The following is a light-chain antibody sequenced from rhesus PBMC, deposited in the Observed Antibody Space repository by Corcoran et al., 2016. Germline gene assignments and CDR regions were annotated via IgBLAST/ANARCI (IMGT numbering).Light chain of an antibody. CDR3: QQHNSLPYS. V-gene: IGKV1-44*03. CDR1: QTIGNY. Sequence: DIQMTQSPSSLSAFVGDRVIITCRASQTIGNYLIWYQQKPGKVPKVLIYDASTLQSGVPFRFSGSGSGTDVTLTISSLQPEDFATYYSQQHNSLPYSFGQGTKVEIK. J-gene: IGKJ2*01. CDR2: DAS.